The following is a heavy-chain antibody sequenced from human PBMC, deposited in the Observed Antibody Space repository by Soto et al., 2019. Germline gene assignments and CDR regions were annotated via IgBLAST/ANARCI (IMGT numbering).Heavy chain of an antibody. CDR3: AAVGATHQGYAFDI. CDR1: GFTFSSYA. D-gene: IGHD1-26*01. J-gene: IGHJ3*02. Sequence: GGSLRLSCAGSGFTFSSYAMSWVRQAPGKGLEWVSAISGSSDTTYYADSVKGRFTISRDNSKNTLYLEMSSLRSEDTAVYYCAAVGATHQGYAFDIWGQGTMVTVSS. V-gene: IGHV3-23*01. CDR2: ISGSSDTT.